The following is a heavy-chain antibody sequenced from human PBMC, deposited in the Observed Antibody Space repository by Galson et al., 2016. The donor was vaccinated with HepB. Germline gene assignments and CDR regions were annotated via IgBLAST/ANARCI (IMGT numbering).Heavy chain of an antibody. CDR1: GFSLTTTGVG. CDR2: IYWNDDK. CDR3: EHRPHYYESSGYDY. Sequence: PALVKPTQTLTLTCTFSGFSLTTTGVGVGWIRQPPGKALEWLALIYWNDDKRYSPSLKSRLTITKDTSKNQVVLTMTNMDPVDTGTYYCEHRPHYYESSGYDYWGQGTLVTVSS. J-gene: IGHJ4*02. D-gene: IGHD3-22*01. V-gene: IGHV2-5*01.